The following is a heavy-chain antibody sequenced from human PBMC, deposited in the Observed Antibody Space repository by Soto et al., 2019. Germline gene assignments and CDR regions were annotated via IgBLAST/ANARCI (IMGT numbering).Heavy chain of an antibody. V-gene: IGHV1-18*01. D-gene: IGHD3-10*01. CDR2: TSTFNGNR. Sequence: QVQLVQSGPEMKKPGASVKVSCKASGYTFDTYDISWVRQAPGQGLEWMGWTSTFNGNRIYAQKFQGRVTMTTDTSTSTAKMALRSFRSDDTAVYYCAGDAVVGSSGSKICDMDVWGPGTTVTVSS. J-gene: IGHJ6*01. CDR3: AGDAVVGSSGSKICDMDV. CDR1: GYTFDTYD.